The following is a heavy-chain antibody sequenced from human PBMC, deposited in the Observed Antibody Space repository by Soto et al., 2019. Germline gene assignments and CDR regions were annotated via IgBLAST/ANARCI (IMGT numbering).Heavy chain of an antibody. CDR3: ARTSSGYFNY. D-gene: IGHD3-22*01. CDR2: IYYSGST. Sequence: SLTCTVSGGSISSYYGSWIRHPPGKGLEWIGSIYYSGSTSYNPSLKSRVTISVDTSKNQLSLKLSSVTAADTAVYYCARTSSGYFNYWGQGTLVTVSS. CDR1: GGSISSYY. J-gene: IGHJ4*02. V-gene: IGHV4-59*05.